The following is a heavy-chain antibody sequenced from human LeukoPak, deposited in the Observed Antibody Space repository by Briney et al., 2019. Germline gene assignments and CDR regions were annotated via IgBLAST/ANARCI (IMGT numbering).Heavy chain of an antibody. J-gene: IGHJ4*02. Sequence: GSLRLSCAASGFTFSSYGMHWVRQAPGKGLEWVAVISYDGSNKYYADSVKGRFTISRDNSKNTLYLQMNSLRAEDTAVYYCAKDLVFLKRIAAAGFDYWGQGTLVTVSS. CDR3: AKDLVFLKRIAAAGFDY. CDR2: ISYDGSNK. V-gene: IGHV3-30*18. CDR1: GFTFSSYG. D-gene: IGHD6-13*01.